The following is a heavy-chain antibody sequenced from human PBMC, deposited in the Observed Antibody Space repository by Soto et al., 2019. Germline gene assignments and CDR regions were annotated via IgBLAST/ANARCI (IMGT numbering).Heavy chain of an antibody. CDR1: GFTFSSYS. Sequence: EVQLVESGGGLVKPGGSLRLSCAASGFTFSSYSMNWVRQAPGKGLEWVSAISSSSSYIYYCDSVKGRFTISRDNAKNSLYLQMNSQRAEDTAVYYCASDSLNIVLMVYANAFDYWGQGALVPVSS. D-gene: IGHD2-8*01. J-gene: IGHJ4*02. CDR2: ISSSSSYI. CDR3: ASDSLNIVLMVYANAFDY. V-gene: IGHV3-21*01.